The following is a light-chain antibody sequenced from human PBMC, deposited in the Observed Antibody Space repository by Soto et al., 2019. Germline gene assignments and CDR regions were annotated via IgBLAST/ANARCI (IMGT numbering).Light chain of an antibody. Sequence: QSALTQPASVSGSPGQSITISCTGTSSDVGGYNYVSWYHQHPGKAPKLTIYDGSNRPSGGSNRFSGSKSGNTASLTISGLQAEDEADYYCSSYTSSSTLLYVVGTGTKLTVL. V-gene: IGLV2-14*01. CDR2: DGS. CDR1: SSDVGGYNY. CDR3: SSYTSSSTLLYV. J-gene: IGLJ1*01.